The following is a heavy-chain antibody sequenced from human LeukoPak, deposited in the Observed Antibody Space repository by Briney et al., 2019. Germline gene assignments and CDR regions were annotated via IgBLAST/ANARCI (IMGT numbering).Heavy chain of an antibody. D-gene: IGHD3-22*01. Sequence: GGSLRLSCAASGFTFGSYAMSWVRQAPGKGLEWVSFISPSGDRTSNADSVEGRFTISRDNPRNTLYLQMNSLRDEDTAVYYCAIMHGYYDGSGYWVQWGQGTLVTISS. V-gene: IGHV3-23*01. CDR3: AIMHGYYDGSGYWVQ. CDR1: GFTFGSYA. J-gene: IGHJ4*02. CDR2: ISPSGDRT.